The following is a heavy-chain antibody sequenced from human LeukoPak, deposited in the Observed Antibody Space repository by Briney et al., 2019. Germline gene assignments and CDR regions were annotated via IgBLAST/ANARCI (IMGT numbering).Heavy chain of an antibody. CDR2: ISAYNGNT. CDR3: ARVGAVSSRVGYYYYGMDV. V-gene: IGHV1-18*01. D-gene: IGHD6-6*01. J-gene: IGHJ6*02. CDR1: GYTFTSYG. Sequence: GASVKVSCKASGYTFTSYGISWVRQAPGQGLEWMGWISAYNGNTNYAQKLQGRVTMTTDTSTSTAYMELRSLRSDDTAVYYCARVGAVSSRVGYYYYGMDVWGQGTTVTVSS.